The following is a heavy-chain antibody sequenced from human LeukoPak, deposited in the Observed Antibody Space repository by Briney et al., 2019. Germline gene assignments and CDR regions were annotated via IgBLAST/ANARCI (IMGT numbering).Heavy chain of an antibody. CDR2: IKQDGSEK. Sequence: PGGSLRLSCAASGFTFSSYWMSWIRQAPGKGLEWVANIKQDGSEKYYVGSVKGRLTISRDNARNSLYLQVNSLRAKDTAVYYCARERGGLRQLKYFDYWGQGTLVTVSS. CDR3: ARERGGLRQLKYFDY. V-gene: IGHV3-7*01. J-gene: IGHJ4*02. CDR1: GFTFSSYW. D-gene: IGHD3-10*01.